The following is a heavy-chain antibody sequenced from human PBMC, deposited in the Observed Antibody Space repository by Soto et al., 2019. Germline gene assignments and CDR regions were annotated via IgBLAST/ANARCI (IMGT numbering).Heavy chain of an antibody. D-gene: IGHD6-13*01. CDR1: GGSISSSSYY. CDR2: IYYSGST. Sequence: QLQLQESGPGLVKPSETLSLTCTVSGGSISSSSYYWGWIRQPPGKGLEWIGSIYYSGSTYYNPSLKSRVTISVDTSKNQFSLKLSSVTAADTAVYYCASPSGIAAAGGLDYWGQGTLVTVSS. J-gene: IGHJ4*02. CDR3: ASPSGIAAAGGLDY. V-gene: IGHV4-39*01.